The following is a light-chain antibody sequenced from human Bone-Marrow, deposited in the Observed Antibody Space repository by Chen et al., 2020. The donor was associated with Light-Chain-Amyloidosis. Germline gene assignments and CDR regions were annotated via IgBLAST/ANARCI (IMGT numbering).Light chain of an antibody. V-gene: IGKV3-11*01. CDR3: QHRGGWPPLS. J-gene: IGKJ4*01. CDR2: DAS. CDR1: QTIITH. Sequence: EVVFTQSPATLSLSPGERATLSCRASQTIITHLVWYQQKPGQVPRLLIYDASTGAPGIPARFSGSGSGTDLTLSISSLEAEDFAVYYCQHRGGWPPLSFGGGTKIEIK.